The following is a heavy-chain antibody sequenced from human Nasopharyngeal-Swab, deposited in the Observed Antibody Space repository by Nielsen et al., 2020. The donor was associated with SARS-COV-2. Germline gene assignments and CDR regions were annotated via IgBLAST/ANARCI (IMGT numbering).Heavy chain of an antibody. CDR1: GDSVSSNSAA. V-gene: IGHV6-1*01. CDR2: TYYRSKWYN. Sequence: QTPSLTCAISGDSVSSNSAAWNWTRQSPTRGLEWLGRTYYRSKWYNDYAVSVKSRITINPDTSKNQFSLQLNSVTPEDTAVYYCARDRPKQQLDHWGQGTLVTVSS. CDR3: ARDRPKQQLDH. J-gene: IGHJ4*02. D-gene: IGHD6-13*01.